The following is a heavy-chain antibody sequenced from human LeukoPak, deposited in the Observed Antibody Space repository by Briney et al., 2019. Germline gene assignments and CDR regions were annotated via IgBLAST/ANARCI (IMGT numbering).Heavy chain of an antibody. CDR2: INPSGGST. Sequence: ASVKVSCTASGYTFTSYYMHWVRQAPGQGLEWMGIINPSGGSTSYAQKFQGGVTMTRDTSTSTVYMELSSLRSEDTAGYYCARSYGSGTPYYFDYWGQGTLVTVSS. CDR3: ARSYGSGTPYYFDY. D-gene: IGHD3-10*01. J-gene: IGHJ4*02. V-gene: IGHV1-46*01. CDR1: GYTFTSYY.